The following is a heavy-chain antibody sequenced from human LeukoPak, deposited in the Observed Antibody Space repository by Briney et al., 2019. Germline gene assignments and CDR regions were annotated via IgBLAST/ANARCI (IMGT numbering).Heavy chain of an antibody. Sequence: PSETLSLTCAVYGGSFSGYYWSWIRQPPGKGLEWIGEINHSGSTNYNPSLKSRVTISVDTSKNQFSLKLSSVTAADTAVYYCARHRRLLWFGESKVYGSFDYWGQGTLVTVSS. CDR1: GGSFSGYY. V-gene: IGHV4-34*01. CDR3: ARHRRLLWFGESKVYGSFDY. J-gene: IGHJ4*02. D-gene: IGHD3-10*01. CDR2: INHSGST.